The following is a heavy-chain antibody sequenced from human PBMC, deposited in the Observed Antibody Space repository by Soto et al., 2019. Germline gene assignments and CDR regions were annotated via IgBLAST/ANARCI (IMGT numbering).Heavy chain of an antibody. D-gene: IGHD5-18*01. CDR2: ISGSGGSK. V-gene: IGHV3-23*01. CDR3: AKERRYNYGYDGMDV. CDR1: GFTFSSYA. J-gene: IGHJ6*02. Sequence: EVQLLESGGGLVQPGGSLRLSCAASGFTFSSYAMSWVRQAPGKGLEWVSGISGSGGSKYYADSVKGRFTISRDNSKNTLYLKTNSLRPEDTAVYYCAKERRYNYGYDGMDVWGQGTTVTVSS.